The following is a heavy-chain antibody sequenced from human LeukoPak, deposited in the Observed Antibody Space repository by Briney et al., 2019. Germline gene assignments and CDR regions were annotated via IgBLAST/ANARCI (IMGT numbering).Heavy chain of an antibody. CDR3: ARDRGYCSGGSCYRWFDP. D-gene: IGHD2-15*01. V-gene: IGHV4-4*07. CDR1: GGSISTYY. CDR2: IYTGGST. Sequence: SETLSLTCTVSGGSISTYYWSWLRQPAGKGLEWIGRIYTGGSTIDNPSLKSRVTMSVDTSKQFSLKLSSVTAADAAVYYCARDRGYCSGGSCYRWFDPWGQGTLVTVSS. J-gene: IGHJ5*02.